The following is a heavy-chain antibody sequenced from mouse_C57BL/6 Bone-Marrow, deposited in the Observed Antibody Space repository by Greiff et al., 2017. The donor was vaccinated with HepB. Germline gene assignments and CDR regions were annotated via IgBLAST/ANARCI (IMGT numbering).Heavy chain of an antibody. CDR2: IDPANGNT. Sequence: EVQLQQSGAELVKPGASVKLSCKASGYTFTSYWMHWVKQRPEQGLEWIGRIDPANGNTKYAPKFQGKATITADTSSNTAYLQLSSLTSEDTAIYYCARDDGYPRFAYWGQGTLVTVSA. D-gene: IGHD2-3*01. CDR3: ARDDGYPRFAY. CDR1: GYTFTSYW. V-gene: IGHV14-3*01. J-gene: IGHJ3*01.